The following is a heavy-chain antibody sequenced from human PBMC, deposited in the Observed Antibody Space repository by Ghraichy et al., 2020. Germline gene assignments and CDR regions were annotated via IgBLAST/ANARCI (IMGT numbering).Heavy chain of an antibody. CDR2: IWYDGSNK. CDR3: ARDVTRGYGMDV. V-gene: IGHV3-33*01. D-gene: IGHD3-10*01. J-gene: IGHJ6*02. CDR1: GFTFSSYG. Sequence: GGSLRLSCAASGFTFSSYGMHWVRQAPGKGLEWVAVIWYDGSNKYYADSVKGRFTISRDNSKNTLYLQMNSLRAEDTAVYYCARDVTRGYGMDVWGQGTTVTVSS.